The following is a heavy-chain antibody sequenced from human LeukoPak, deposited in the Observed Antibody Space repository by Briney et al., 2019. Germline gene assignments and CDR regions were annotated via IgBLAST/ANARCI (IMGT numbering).Heavy chain of an antibody. Sequence: VASVKVSCKASGYTFTSYGISWARQAPGQGLEWMGWISAYNGNTNYAQKLQGRVTMTTDTSTSTAYMELRSLRSDDTAVYYCASAEPGSGSYIPFDYWGQGTLVTVSS. CDR1: GYTFTSYG. J-gene: IGHJ4*02. D-gene: IGHD3-10*01. V-gene: IGHV1-18*01. CDR2: ISAYNGNT. CDR3: ASAEPGSGSYIPFDY.